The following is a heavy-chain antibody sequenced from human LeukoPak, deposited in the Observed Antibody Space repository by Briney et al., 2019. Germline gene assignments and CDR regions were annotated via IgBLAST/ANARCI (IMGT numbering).Heavy chain of an antibody. J-gene: IGHJ4*02. CDR3: ARAEILIVGASDY. Sequence: PGGSLRLSCAASGFTFSSYGMHWVRQAPGKGLEWVAFIRYDGSNKYYADSVKGRFTISRDNSKNTLYLQMNSLRAEDTAVYYCARAEILIVGASDYWGQGTLVTVSS. CDR1: GFTFSSYG. V-gene: IGHV3-30*02. CDR2: IRYDGSNK. D-gene: IGHD1-26*01.